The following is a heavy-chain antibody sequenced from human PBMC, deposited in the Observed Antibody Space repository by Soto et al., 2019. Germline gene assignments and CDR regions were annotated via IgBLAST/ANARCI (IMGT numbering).Heavy chain of an antibody. Sequence: ASVKVSCKASGYTFTSYDINWVRQATGQGLEWMGWMNPDSGNTASAQKFQGRVTMTRNTSISTAYMELSSLRSDDTAVYYCAIAGEARFCQRWGQGTLVTVSS. CDR1: GYTFTSYD. V-gene: IGHV1-8*01. D-gene: IGHD3-10*01. J-gene: IGHJ4*02. CDR3: AIAGEARFCQR. CDR2: MNPDSGNT.